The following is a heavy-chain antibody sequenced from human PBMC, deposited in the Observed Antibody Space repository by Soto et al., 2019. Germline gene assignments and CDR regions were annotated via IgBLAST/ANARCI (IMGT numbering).Heavy chain of an antibody. CDR3: ARVAGSSRGYFDY. D-gene: IGHD6-6*01. V-gene: IGHV4-61*01. CDR2: IYYSGST. J-gene: IGHJ4*02. Sequence: SETLSLSCTVSVGSVSSGSYYWIWIRQPPGKGLEWIGYIYYSGSTNYNPSLKSRVTISVDTSKNQFSLRLSSVTAADTAVYYCARVAGSSRGYFDYWGQGTLVTVSS. CDR1: VGSVSSGSYY.